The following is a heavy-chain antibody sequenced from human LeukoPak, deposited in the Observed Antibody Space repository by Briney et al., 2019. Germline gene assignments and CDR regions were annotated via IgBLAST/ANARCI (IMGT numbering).Heavy chain of an antibody. CDR2: INPNSGDT. V-gene: IGHV1-2*02. J-gene: IGHJ5*02. CDR3: TRGPAGHWFDP. CDR1: GYTFTGDY. Sequence: ASVKVSCKASGYTFTGDYLHWVRQAPGQELEWMGWINPNSGDTNFAQKFQGRVTMTRDTSISTAYMELSRLRSDDTAVYFCTRGPAGHWFDPWGQGTLVTVSS.